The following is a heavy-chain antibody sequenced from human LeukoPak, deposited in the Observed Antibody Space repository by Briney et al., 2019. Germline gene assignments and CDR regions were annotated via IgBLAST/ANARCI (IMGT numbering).Heavy chain of an antibody. D-gene: IGHD1-1*01. Sequence: SGTLSLTCAVSGGSISSYYWSWIRQPAGKGLEWIGRIYISGSTNYNPSLKSRVTMSVDTSKNQFSLKLSSVTAADTAVYYCARDRGTWNDDGLEYWGQGTLVTVSS. CDR1: GGSISSYY. V-gene: IGHV4-4*07. J-gene: IGHJ4*02. CDR3: ARDRGTWNDDGLEY. CDR2: IYISGST.